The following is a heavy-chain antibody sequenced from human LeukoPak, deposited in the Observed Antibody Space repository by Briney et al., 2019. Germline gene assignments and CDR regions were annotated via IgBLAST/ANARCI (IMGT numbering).Heavy chain of an antibody. CDR1: GGSINNYY. V-gene: IGHV4-59*08. CDR2: IDHRGNT. J-gene: IGHJ4*02. Sequence: SETLSLTCTVSGGSINNYYWSWIRKPPGKGLEWIGYIDHRGNTNYNPSLKSRVTMSVDTSKNQVSLKLSSVTAADTAVYYCARHGTLDYWGQGTLVTVSS. D-gene: IGHD1-26*01. CDR3: ARHGTLDY.